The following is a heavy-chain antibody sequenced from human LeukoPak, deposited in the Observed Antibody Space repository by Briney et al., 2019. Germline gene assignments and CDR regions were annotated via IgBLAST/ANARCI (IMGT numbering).Heavy chain of an antibody. D-gene: IGHD1-1*01. Sequence: RTSETLSLTCAVYGGSFSGYYWSWIRQPPGKGLEWIGEINHSGSTNYNPSLKSRVTISVDTSKNQFSLKLSSVTAADTAVYYCARTWNPPVQRYYYYGMDVWGQGTTVTVSS. CDR3: ARTWNPPVQRYYYYGMDV. CDR1: GGSFSGYY. V-gene: IGHV4-34*01. CDR2: INHSGST. J-gene: IGHJ6*02.